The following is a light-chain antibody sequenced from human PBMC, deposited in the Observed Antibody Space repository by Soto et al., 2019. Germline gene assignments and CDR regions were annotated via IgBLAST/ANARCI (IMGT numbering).Light chain of an antibody. Sequence: DIQLTQSPSFLSASVGDRVTITCRASQGISSYLAWYQQPPGKAPKLLIYGASTLQRGVSSRFSGSGSGTEFTLTNSSLQPEDFATYYCQRLNTYPRTFGQGTKLEVK. CDR3: QRLNTYPRT. CDR2: GAS. J-gene: IGKJ2*01. CDR1: QGISSY. V-gene: IGKV1-9*01.